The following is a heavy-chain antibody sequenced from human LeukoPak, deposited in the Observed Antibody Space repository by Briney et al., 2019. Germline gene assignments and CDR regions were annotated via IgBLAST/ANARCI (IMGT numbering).Heavy chain of an antibody. D-gene: IGHD6-19*01. CDR2: ISSNGGST. CDR3: ASQTTRRLPIAVADYFDY. Sequence: PGGSLRLSCSASGFTFSSYAMHWVRQAPGKGLEYVSAISSNGGSTYYADSVKGRFTISRDNARNSLYLQMNSLRPEDTAVYYCASQTTRRLPIAVADYFDYWGQGTLVTVSS. CDR1: GFTFSSYA. V-gene: IGHV3-64*04. J-gene: IGHJ4*02.